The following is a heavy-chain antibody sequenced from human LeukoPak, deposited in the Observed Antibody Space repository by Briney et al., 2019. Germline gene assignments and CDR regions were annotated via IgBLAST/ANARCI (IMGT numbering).Heavy chain of an antibody. CDR1: GGSISSSSYY. Sequence: SETLSLTCTVSGGSISSSSYYWGWIRQPPGKGLEWIGYIYYSGSTNYNPSLKSRVTISVDTSKNQFSLKLSSVTAADTAVYYCARGTAMASADDYWGQGTLVTVSS. V-gene: IGHV4-61*05. CDR2: IYYSGST. J-gene: IGHJ4*02. CDR3: ARGTAMASADDY. D-gene: IGHD5-18*01.